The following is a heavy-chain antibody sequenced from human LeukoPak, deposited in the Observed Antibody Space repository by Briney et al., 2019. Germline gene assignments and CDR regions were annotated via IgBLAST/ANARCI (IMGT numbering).Heavy chain of an antibody. V-gene: IGHV3-20*04. CDR1: GFTFDDYA. CDR3: ARLAVRGVIRRSYYYNMDV. Sequence: GGSLRLSCEVSGFTFDDYAMCWVRQAPGKGLEWVSGINWNGGSTGYADSMKGRFTISRDNAKNSLYLQMNSLRAEDTALYYCARLAVRGVIRRSYYYNMDVWGKGTTVTISS. D-gene: IGHD3-10*01. CDR2: INWNGGST. J-gene: IGHJ6*03.